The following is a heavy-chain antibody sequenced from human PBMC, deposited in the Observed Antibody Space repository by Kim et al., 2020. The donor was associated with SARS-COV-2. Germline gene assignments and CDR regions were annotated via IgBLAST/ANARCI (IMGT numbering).Heavy chain of an antibody. V-gene: IGHV4-61*01. CDR2: IYYSGST. CDR1: GGSVSSGSYY. Sequence: SETLSLTCTVSGGSVSSGSYYWSWIRQPPGKGLEWIGYIYYSGSTNYNPSLKSRVTISVDTSKNQFSLKLSSVTAADTAVYYCARDQGYNWNYRTASNVGMDVWGQGTTVTVSS. D-gene: IGHD1-7*01. J-gene: IGHJ6*02. CDR3: ARDQGYNWNYRTASNVGMDV.